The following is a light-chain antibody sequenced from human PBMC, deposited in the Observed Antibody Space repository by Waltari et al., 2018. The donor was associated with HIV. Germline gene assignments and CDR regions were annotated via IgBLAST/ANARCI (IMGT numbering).Light chain of an antibody. Sequence: DIQMTQSPSSLSTFVRGKVTITCRASQHINMYLNWYQQKPGKAPTLLISSASILQSGVPSRFSGSGSGKQFFLIIDGLQPEDSATYFCQQTNSVPFIFGGGTKVQI. J-gene: IGKJ4*01. CDR3: QQTNSVPFI. CDR2: SAS. CDR1: QHINMY. V-gene: IGKV1-39*01.